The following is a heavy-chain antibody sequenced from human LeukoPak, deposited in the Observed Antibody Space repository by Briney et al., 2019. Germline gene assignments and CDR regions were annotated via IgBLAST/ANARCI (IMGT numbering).Heavy chain of an antibody. CDR1: LGSISSYY. CDR3: ARRGSFDI. Sequence: PSETLSLTCTLSLGSISSYYWSWIRQPPGKGLEWIGYIYYSVSPNYNPSLKSRVTISVDTSKNQFSLKLSSVTAADTAVYYCARRGSFDIWGQGTMVTVSS. J-gene: IGHJ3*02. V-gene: IGHV4-59*08. CDR2: IYYSVSP.